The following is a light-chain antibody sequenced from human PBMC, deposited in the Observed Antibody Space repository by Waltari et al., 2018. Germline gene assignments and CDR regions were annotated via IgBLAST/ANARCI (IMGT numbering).Light chain of an antibody. J-gene: IGLJ2*01. CDR3: SAYTTSSTLGV. Sequence: QSALTQPASVSGSPGKSITISCTGTSSAVGGSKYVSWYQQLPGKAPKLMFDDVSNRHAGVSNRFSASKPVNTASLSSSGLRAEDEADDYCSAYTTSSTLGVFGGGTKLTVL. CDR2: DVS. CDR1: SSAVGGSKY. V-gene: IGLV2-14*03.